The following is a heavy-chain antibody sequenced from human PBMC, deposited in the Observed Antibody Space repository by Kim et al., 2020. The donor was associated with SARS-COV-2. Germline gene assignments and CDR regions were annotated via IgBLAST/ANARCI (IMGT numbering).Heavy chain of an antibody. CDR1: GFTFSSYS. CDR2: ISSSSSYI. Sequence: GGSLRLSCAASGFTFSSYSMNWVRQAPGKGLEWVSSISSSSSYIYYADSVKGRFTISRDNAKNSLYLQMNSLRAEDTAVYYCARSYCTNGVCPPYWGQGTLVTVSS. V-gene: IGHV3-21*01. J-gene: IGHJ4*02. CDR3: ARSYCTNGVCPPY. D-gene: IGHD2-8*01.